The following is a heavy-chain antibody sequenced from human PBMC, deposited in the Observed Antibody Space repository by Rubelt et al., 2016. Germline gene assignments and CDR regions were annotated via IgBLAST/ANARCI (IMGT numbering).Heavy chain of an antibody. Sequence: GGCLRLSCAASGFTFSSYGMNWVRQAPGKGLEWVSGISGSGDTTYYTDSVKGRFTISRDNTRNTLYLQMSSLRVDDTAIYYCARDRDGAGATSDYWGQGILVTVSS. V-gene: IGHV3-23*01. CDR3: ARDRDGAGATSDY. CDR1: GFTFSSYG. CDR2: ISGSGDTT. D-gene: IGHD1-26*01. J-gene: IGHJ4*02.